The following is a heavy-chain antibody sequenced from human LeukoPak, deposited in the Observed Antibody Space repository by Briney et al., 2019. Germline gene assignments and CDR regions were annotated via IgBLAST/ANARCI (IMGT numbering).Heavy chain of an antibody. CDR3: ARGRGSYSDY. Sequence: SETLSLTCAVYGGSFSGYYWSWIRQPPGKGLEWIGEINHSGSTNYNPSLKSRVTISVDTSKNQFSLKLSSVTAADTAVYYCARGRGSYSDYWGQGILVTVSS. CDR1: GGSFSGYY. V-gene: IGHV4-34*01. CDR2: INHSGST. J-gene: IGHJ4*02. D-gene: IGHD1-26*01.